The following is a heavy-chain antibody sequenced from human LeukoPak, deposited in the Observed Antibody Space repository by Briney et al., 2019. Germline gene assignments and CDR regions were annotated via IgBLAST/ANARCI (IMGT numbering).Heavy chain of an antibody. V-gene: IGHV4-38-2*01. D-gene: IGHD3-16*01. CDR3: ARSWGNLYYFDY. Sequence: LETLSLTCSVSGFSINTNYYWGWVRQPPGRGLEWIGTIFHSGDIFDNPSLRSRVTMSVDTSKNQFMLKLTSVTAADTAVYYCARSWGNLYYFDYWGQRALVTLCS. J-gene: IGHJ4*02. CDR1: GFSINTNYY. CDR2: IFHSGDI.